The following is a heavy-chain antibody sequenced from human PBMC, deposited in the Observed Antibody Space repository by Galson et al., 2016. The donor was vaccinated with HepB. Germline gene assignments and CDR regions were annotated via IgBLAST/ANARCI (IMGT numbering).Heavy chain of an antibody. CDR2: IEKDGSEE. D-gene: IGHD6-19*01. Sequence: SLRLSCAVSGLTFNIQYMSWVRQAPGKGLEWVANIEKDGSEENYVDSVKGRFTISRDNAKNSAYLQMNNVTAADTAVYYCARGKRPRQWLITKWFDPWGQGTPVTVSA. V-gene: IGHV3-7*01. CDR1: GLTFNIQY. J-gene: IGHJ5*02. CDR3: ARGKRPRQWLITKWFDP.